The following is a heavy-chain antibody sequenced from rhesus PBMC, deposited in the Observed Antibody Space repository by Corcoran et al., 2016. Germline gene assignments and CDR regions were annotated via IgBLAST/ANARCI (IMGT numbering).Heavy chain of an antibody. D-gene: IGHD6-25*01. CDR1: GFTFSDYY. V-gene: IGHV3S16*01. CDR3: TRDKGIAAAGTIDY. CDR2: ISSASSYI. J-gene: IGHJ4*01. Sequence: EVQLVESGGGLVQPGGSLRLSCAASGFTFSDYYMSWVRQAPGKGLEWFSSISSASSYIYYADSVKGRFTISRDNAKNSLSLQMNSLKTEDTAVYYCTRDKGIAAAGTIDYWGQGVLVTVSS.